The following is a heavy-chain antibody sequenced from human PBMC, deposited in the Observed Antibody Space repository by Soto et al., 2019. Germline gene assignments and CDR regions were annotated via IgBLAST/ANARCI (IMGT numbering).Heavy chain of an antibody. CDR2: INPSGGST. D-gene: IGHD2-2*01. V-gene: IGHV1-46*03. CDR3: ARERATGYCSSTSCHPTPFFHY. CDR1: GYTFTSYY. Sequence: ASVKVSCKASGYTFTSYYMHWVRQAPGQGLEWMGIINPSGGSTSYAQKFQGRVTMTRDTSTSTVYMELSSLRSEDTAVYYCARERATGYCSSTSCHPTPFFHYWGQGTLVTVSS. J-gene: IGHJ4*02.